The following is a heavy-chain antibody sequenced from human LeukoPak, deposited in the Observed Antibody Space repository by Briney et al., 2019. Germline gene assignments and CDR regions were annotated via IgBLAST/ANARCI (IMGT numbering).Heavy chain of an antibody. V-gene: IGHV4-30-4*01. CDR2: IYYSGST. J-gene: IGHJ4*02. CDR1: GGSISSGDYY. D-gene: IGHD4/OR15-4a*01. Sequence: SETLSLTCTVSGGSISSGDYYWSWIRQPPGKGLEWIGYIYYSGSTYYNPSPKSRVTMSVDTSKNQFSLKLSSVTAADTAVYYCARELTYADYWGQGTLVTVSS. CDR3: ARELTYADY.